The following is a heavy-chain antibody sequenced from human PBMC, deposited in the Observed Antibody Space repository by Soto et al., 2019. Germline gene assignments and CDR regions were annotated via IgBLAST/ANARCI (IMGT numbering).Heavy chain of an antibody. CDR2: IYHSGST. J-gene: IGHJ4*02. Sequence: HLQLQESGSGLVKPSQTLSLTCAVSGASINSGDYSWSWIRQPPGKGLEWIGYIYHSGSTTYNPSLERRLSISSDRSMSQFPLKLRSVTAADTALYYCACVYGSGSYRFDYWGQGILVTVSS. D-gene: IGHD3-10*01. CDR3: ACVYGSGSYRFDY. V-gene: IGHV4-30-2*01. CDR1: GASINSGDYS.